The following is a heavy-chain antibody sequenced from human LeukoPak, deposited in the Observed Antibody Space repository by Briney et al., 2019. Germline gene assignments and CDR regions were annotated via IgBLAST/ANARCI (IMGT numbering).Heavy chain of an antibody. V-gene: IGHV5-51*01. J-gene: IGHJ4*02. D-gene: IGHD5-24*01. Sequence: GESLKISCKGSGYTFTNYWIGWVRQMPGKGLEWLGIIYPGDSDTRYSPSFQGQVTISADKSITTAYLQWSSLKASDTAMYYCARHLQMDTILADFDYWGQGTLVTVSS. CDR2: IYPGDSDT. CDR3: ARHLQMDTILADFDY. CDR1: GYTFTNYW.